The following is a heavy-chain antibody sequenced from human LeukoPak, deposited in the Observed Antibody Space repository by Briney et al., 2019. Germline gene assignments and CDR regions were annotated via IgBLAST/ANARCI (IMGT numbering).Heavy chain of an antibody. CDR3: ARDVRRYSRNPDY. V-gene: IGHV1-2*02. Sequence: ASVKVSCKASGYTFTTYYMHWVRQAPGQGLEWMGWINPNSGGTNYAQKFQGRVTMTRDTSISTAYMELSRLRSDDTAVYYCARDVRRYSRNPDYWGQGTLVTVSS. CDR2: INPNSGGT. D-gene: IGHD6-13*01. J-gene: IGHJ4*02. CDR1: GYTFTTYY.